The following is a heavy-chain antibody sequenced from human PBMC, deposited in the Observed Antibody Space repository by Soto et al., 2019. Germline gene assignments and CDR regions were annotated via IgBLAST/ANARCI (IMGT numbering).Heavy chain of an antibody. Sequence: GGSLRLSCAASGLTFSSYAMHWVRQAPGKGLEWVAVISYDGSNKYYADSVKGRFTISRDNSKNTLYLQMNSLRAEDTAVYYCARDNMIYGSGLSYYYYYGMDVWGQGTTVTVSS. CDR2: ISYDGSNK. J-gene: IGHJ6*02. V-gene: IGHV3-30-3*01. CDR1: GLTFSSYA. CDR3: ARDNMIYGSGLSYYYYYGMDV. D-gene: IGHD3-10*01.